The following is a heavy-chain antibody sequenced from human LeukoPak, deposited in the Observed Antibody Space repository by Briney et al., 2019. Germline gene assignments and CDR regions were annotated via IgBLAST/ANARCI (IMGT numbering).Heavy chain of an antibody. V-gene: IGHV1-69*04. J-gene: IGHJ4*02. CDR3: ARDGGGYSGYDSFDY. Sequence: GASVKVSCKAPGGTFSSYAISWVRQAPGQGLEWMGRIIPILGIANYAQKFQGRVTITADKSTSTAYMELSSLRSEDTAVYYCARDGGGYSGYDSFDYWGQGTLVTVSS. CDR1: GGTFSSYA. CDR2: IIPILGIA. D-gene: IGHD5-12*01.